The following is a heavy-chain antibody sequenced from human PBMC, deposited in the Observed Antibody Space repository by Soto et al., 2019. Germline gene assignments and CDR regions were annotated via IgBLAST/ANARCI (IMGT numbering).Heavy chain of an antibody. J-gene: IGHJ4*02. CDR3: AKSLSTSWYSFDY. D-gene: IGHD6-13*01. V-gene: IGHV3-23*01. CDR2: VSGSATTT. Sequence: EVQLLESGGGLVQPGGSLRLSCAASGLTFSLYPISWVRQAPGKGLEWVSAVSGSATTTYYADSAKGRFTISRDNSKNTVHLQMNSLRAEDTAVYYCAKSLSTSWYSFDYWGQGTLVTVSS. CDR1: GLTFSLYP.